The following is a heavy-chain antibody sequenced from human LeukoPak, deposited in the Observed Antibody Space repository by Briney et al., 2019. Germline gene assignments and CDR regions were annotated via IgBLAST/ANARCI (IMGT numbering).Heavy chain of an antibody. J-gene: IGHJ4*02. V-gene: IGHV4-59*01. Sequence: PSETLSLTCTVSGGSISSYYWSWIRQPPEKGLEWIGYIYYSGSTNYNPSLKSRVTISVDTSKNQFSLKLSSVTAADTAVYYCAREGRLQSIDYWGQETLVTVSS. CDR3: AREGRLQSIDY. CDR2: IYYSGST. CDR1: GGSISSYY. D-gene: IGHD5-24*01.